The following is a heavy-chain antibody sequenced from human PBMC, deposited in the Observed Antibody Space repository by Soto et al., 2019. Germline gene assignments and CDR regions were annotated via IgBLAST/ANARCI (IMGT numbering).Heavy chain of an antibody. CDR1: GFSVSGNY. CDR2: IHSGGDT. J-gene: IGHJ4*02. CDR3: AGSTNYYLYYFDY. V-gene: IGHV3-53*01. Sequence: VGSLRLSCAASGFSVSGNYMSWVRQAPGKGPEWISVIHSGGDTNYADSVKGRFTISRDKSKNTLYLQMSSLRAEDTAVYYCAGSTNYYLYYFDYWGQGTLVTV. D-gene: IGHD3-22*01.